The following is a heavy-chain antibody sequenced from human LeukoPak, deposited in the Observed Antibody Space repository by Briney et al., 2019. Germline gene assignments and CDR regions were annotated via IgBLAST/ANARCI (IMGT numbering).Heavy chain of an antibody. V-gene: IGHV3-23*01. D-gene: IGHD3-10*01. CDR3: AKGARGYFDY. Sequence: GGSLRLSCAASGFTFSSYGMSWVRQAPGRGLEWVSAISGSGGSTYYADSVKGRFTISRDNSKNTLYLQMNSLRVEDTAVYYCAKGARGYFDYWGQGTLVTVSA. CDR1: GFTFSSYG. J-gene: IGHJ4*02. CDR2: ISGSGGST.